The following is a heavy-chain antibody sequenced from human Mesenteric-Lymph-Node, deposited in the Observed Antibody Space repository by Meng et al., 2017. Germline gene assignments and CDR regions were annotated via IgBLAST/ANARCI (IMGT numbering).Heavy chain of an antibody. CDR1: GYTFTSYA. CDR2: INTNTGNP. J-gene: IGHJ4*02. Sequence: ASVKVSCKASGYTFTSYAMNWVRQAPGQGLEWMGWINTNTGNPTYAQGFTGRFVFSLDTSVSTAYLQIISLKAEDTAVYYCARGTRVYYYDSSGYVEEDYWGQGTLVTVSS. D-gene: IGHD3-22*01. V-gene: IGHV7-4-1*02. CDR3: ARGTRVYYYDSSGYVEEDY.